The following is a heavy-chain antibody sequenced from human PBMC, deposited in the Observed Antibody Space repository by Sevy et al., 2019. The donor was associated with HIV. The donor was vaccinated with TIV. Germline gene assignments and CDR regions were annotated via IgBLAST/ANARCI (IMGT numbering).Heavy chain of an antibody. J-gene: IGHJ4*02. V-gene: IGHV3-30*04. Sequence: GESLKISCAASGFTFSSYAMHWVRQAPGKGLEWVAVISYDGSNKYYADSVKGRFTISRDNSKNTLYLQMNSLRAADTAVYYCARENYYDSSGSFDYWGQGTLVTVSS. CDR2: ISYDGSNK. D-gene: IGHD3-22*01. CDR1: GFTFSSYA. CDR3: ARENYYDSSGSFDY.